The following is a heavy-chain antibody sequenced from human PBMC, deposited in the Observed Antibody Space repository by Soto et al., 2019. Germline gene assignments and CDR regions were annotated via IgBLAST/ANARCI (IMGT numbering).Heavy chain of an antibody. V-gene: IGHV3-21*04. J-gene: IGHJ4*02. Sequence: GGSLRLSCAASGFTFSSYSMNWVRQASGKGLEWVSSISSSSSYIYYADSVKGRFTISRDNSKNTLYLQMNSLRDEDTAIYYCAKAWGSDYRGQGTLVTVSS. CDR2: ISSSSSYI. CDR3: AKAWGSDY. CDR1: GFTFSSYS. D-gene: IGHD7-27*01.